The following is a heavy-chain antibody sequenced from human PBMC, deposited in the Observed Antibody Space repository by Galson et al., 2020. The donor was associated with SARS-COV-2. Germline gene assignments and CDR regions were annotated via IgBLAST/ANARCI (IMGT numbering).Heavy chain of an antibody. CDR3: TRDRYFYDVSGYHPDH. CDR1: GGSIGTNSHY. J-gene: IGHJ4*02. Sequence: ASETLSLTCTVSGGSIGTNSHYWGWIRQTPGKGLEWIGSVYYVGSTYYNPSLKSRVTISVDTSKNHFSLKLSSVTAADTAVYYCTRDRYFYDVSGYHPDHWGQGTLVTVSS. V-gene: IGHV4-39*07. CDR2: VYYVGST. D-gene: IGHD3-22*01.